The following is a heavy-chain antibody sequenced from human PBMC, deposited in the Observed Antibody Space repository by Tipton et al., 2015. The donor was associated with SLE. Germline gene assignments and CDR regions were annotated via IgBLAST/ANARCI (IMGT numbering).Heavy chain of an antibody. D-gene: IGHD2-15*01. J-gene: IGHJ3*02. CDR2: IYYSGST. CDR1: GGSISSSSYY. V-gene: IGHV4-39*07. CDR3: ARETNYCSGGSCVDAFDI. Sequence: TLSLTCTVSGGSISSSSYYWGWIRQPPGKGLEWIGSIYYSGSTYYNPSLKSRVTISVDTSKNQFSLKLSSVTAADTAVYYCARETNYCSGGSCVDAFDIWGQGTMVTVSS.